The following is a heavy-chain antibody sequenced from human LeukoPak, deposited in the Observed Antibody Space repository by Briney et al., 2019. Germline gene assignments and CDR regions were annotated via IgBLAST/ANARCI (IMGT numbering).Heavy chain of an antibody. V-gene: IGHV4-34*01. Sequence: SETLSLTCAVYGGSFSGYYWSWLRQPPGKGLEWIGEINHSGSTNYNPSLKSRVTISVDTSKNQFSLKLSSVTAADTAVYYCARAVAGIVVVVAAKETDNWFDPWGQGTLVTVSS. CDR1: GGSFSGYY. J-gene: IGHJ5*02. CDR3: ARAVAGIVVVVAAKETDNWFDP. D-gene: IGHD2-15*01. CDR2: INHSGST.